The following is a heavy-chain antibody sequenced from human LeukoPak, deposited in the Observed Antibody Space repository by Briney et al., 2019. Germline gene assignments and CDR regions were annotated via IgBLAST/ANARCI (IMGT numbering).Heavy chain of an antibody. V-gene: IGHV4-59*01. J-gene: IGHJ4*02. CDR2: IYYSGST. CDR3: ARDQRWFGDNYFDY. D-gene: IGHD3-10*01. Sequence: SETLSLTCTVSGGSISSYYWSWIRQPPGKGLERIGYIYYSGSTNYNPSLKSRVTISVDTSKNQFSLKLSSVAAADTAVYYCARDQRWFGDNYFDYWGQGTLVTVSS. CDR1: GGSISSYY.